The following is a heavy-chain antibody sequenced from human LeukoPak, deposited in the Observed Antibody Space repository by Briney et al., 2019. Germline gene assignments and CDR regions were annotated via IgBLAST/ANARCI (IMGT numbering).Heavy chain of an antibody. V-gene: IGHV1-24*01. CDR2: FDPEDGEE. CDR3: STGLTGGPMSKVDY. Sequence: GASVKVSCEVSGYPLLSLAIHWVRQAPGKGLEWVGDFDPEDGEEIPARKFQGRLTLTGDTSTGTAYMHLSRLRSDDTAVYYCSTGLTGGPMSKVDYWGQGTQVIVS. D-gene: IGHD3-9*01. CDR1: GYPLLSLA. J-gene: IGHJ4*02.